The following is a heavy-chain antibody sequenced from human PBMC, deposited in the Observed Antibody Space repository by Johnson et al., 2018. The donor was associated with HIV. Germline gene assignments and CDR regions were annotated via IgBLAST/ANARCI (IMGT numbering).Heavy chain of an antibody. CDR2: IKSKSDGGTS. D-gene: IGHD6-13*01. J-gene: IGHJ3*02. Sequence: VQLVESGGGLVQPGGSLRLSCAASGFTFNRAWLSWVRPAPGRGLEWVGRIKSKSDGGTSDYAAPVQARFTISRDDSKNTLYLQMNSLKTEDTAVYYCTTDPIAAAGPDAFDIWGQGTVVTVSS. V-gene: IGHV3-15*01. CDR1: GFTFNRAW. CDR3: TTDPIAAAGPDAFDI.